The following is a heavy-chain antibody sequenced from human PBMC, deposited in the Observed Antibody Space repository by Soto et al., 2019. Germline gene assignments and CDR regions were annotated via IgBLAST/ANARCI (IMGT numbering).Heavy chain of an antibody. D-gene: IGHD3-22*01. CDR2: IIPFLGIP. J-gene: IGHJ3*02. Sequence: QVQLVQSGAEVKKPGSSVKVSCKASGDTFSTYTISWVRQAPGQGLEWMGRIIPFLGIPNYAQKFQGRVTITADKSTSTAYMELSSLRSDDTAVYFCARAYYYDDGSGWSSGFDIWGQGTMVTVSS. V-gene: IGHV1-69*02. CDR3: ARAYYYDDGSGWSSGFDI. CDR1: GDTFSTYT.